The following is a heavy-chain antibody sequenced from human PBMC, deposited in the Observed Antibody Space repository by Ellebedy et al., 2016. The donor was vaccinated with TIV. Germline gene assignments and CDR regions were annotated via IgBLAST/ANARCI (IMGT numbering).Heavy chain of an antibody. CDR1: GFSFSNYV. V-gene: IGHV3-23*01. CDR2: ISGSGTNT. D-gene: IGHD3-10*01. CDR3: AKDPPTMGVFDY. J-gene: IGHJ4*02. Sequence: PGGSLRLSCAASGFSFSNYVMNWVRQAPGKGLEWVSSISGSGTNTFYADSVKGRFTLSRDNSKNTLYLQMNGLRAEDTAVYYCAKDPPTMGVFDYWGQGTLVTVSS.